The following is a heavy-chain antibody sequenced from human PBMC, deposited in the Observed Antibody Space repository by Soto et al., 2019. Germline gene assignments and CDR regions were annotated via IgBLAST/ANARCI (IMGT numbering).Heavy chain of an antibody. CDR1: GYTFTSYA. D-gene: IGHD3-9*01. Sequence: QVQLVQSGAEVKKPGASVKVSCKASGYTFTSYAISWVRQAPGQGLEWMGWISGNTGDTRYAQKLQGRLTMTTDTSTSTVYMELRRLRSDDTAVYYCARVDWGNGYWYFDLWGRGTLVTVSS. CDR3: ARVDWGNGYWYFDL. CDR2: ISGNTGDT. V-gene: IGHV1-18*01. J-gene: IGHJ2*01.